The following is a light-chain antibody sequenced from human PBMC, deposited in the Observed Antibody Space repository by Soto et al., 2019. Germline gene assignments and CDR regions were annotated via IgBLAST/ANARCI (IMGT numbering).Light chain of an antibody. J-gene: IGLJ1*01. CDR3: HVWDSSSEHV. CDR1: NLARKR. Sequence: SYELTQRHSASSAPGQTTRTTSAAKNLARKRELWYQQKPAHAPALDVDDDSDRPSGIPERFSGSNSGNTATLTLTTTDAWDKASYFCHVWDSSSEHVFGTRTK. V-gene: IGLV3-21*02. CDR2: DDS.